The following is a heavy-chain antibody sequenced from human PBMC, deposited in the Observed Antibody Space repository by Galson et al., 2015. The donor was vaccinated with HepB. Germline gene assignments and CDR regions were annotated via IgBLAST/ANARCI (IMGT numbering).Heavy chain of an antibody. D-gene: IGHD3-22*01. Sequence: SLRLSCAASGFSFSRSRMTWVRQAPGKGLEWVANIKQDGSEKDYVESVKGRFTISRDNAKNSLYLQMDSLGAEDTAVYYCTKKTYYYDNTKGWFESWGQGTLVSVSS. J-gene: IGHJ5*01. CDR1: GFSFSRSR. V-gene: IGHV3-7*01. CDR2: IKQDGSEK. CDR3: TKKTYYYDNTKGWFES.